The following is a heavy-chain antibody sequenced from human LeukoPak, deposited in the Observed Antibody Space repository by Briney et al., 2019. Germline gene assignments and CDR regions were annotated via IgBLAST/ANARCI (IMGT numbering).Heavy chain of an antibody. Sequence: GESLKISCKGSGXRFSSYWIGWVRQMPGKGLEWMGIIYPGDSGTRNSPSFQGQVTISADKSISTAYLQWSSLKASDTAMYYCARHWYSSGWYGIDYWGQGTLVTVSS. V-gene: IGHV5-51*01. CDR2: IYPGDSGT. J-gene: IGHJ4*02. CDR3: ARHWYSSGWYGIDY. D-gene: IGHD6-19*01. CDR1: GXRFSSYW.